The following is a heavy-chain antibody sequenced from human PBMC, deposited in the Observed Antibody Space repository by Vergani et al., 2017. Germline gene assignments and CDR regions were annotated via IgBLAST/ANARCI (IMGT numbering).Heavy chain of an antibody. V-gene: IGHV1-2*02. CDR1: GYTFTAYY. CDR3: ARKGRDSLTGYGGPFDY. D-gene: IGHD3-9*01. CDR2: IDPNSSGT. Sequence: QVRLVQSGAEVKKPGASVKVSCKASGYTFTAYYIHWVRQAPGQGLEWIGWIDPNSSGTNFVQKFQGRVSLTSDSSITTVHMQLSRLVSDDTAVYFCARKGRDSLTGYGGPFDYWGQGVLVTVSS. J-gene: IGHJ4*02.